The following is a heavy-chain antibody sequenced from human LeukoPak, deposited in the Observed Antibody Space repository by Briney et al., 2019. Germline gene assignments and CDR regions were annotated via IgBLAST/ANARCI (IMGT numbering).Heavy chain of an antibody. CDR3: ASPYVPAVLRGEYYYYYGMDV. J-gene: IGHJ6*02. D-gene: IGHD3-10*01. Sequence: ASVKVSCKASGYTFTSYYMHWVRQAPGQGLEWMGMINPSGGSTSYAQKFQGRVTMTRDTSTSTVYMELSSLRSEDTAVSSCASPYVPAVLRGEYYYYYGMDVWGQGTTVTVSS. CDR2: INPSGGST. V-gene: IGHV1-46*01. CDR1: GYTFTSYY.